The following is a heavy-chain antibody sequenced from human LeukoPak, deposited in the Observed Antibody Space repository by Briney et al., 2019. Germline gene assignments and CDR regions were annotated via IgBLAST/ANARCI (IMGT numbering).Heavy chain of an antibody. D-gene: IGHD3-3*01. CDR2: INHSGST. J-gene: IGHJ4*02. CDR3: ARGYYDFWSGQGYYFDY. Sequence: SETLSLTCAVYGGSFSGYYWSWIRQPPGKGLEWIGEINHSGSTNYNPSLKSRVTISVDTSKNQFSLKLSSVTAADTAVYYCARGYYDFWSGQGYYFDYWGQGTLVTVSS. V-gene: IGHV4-34*01. CDR1: GGSFSGYY.